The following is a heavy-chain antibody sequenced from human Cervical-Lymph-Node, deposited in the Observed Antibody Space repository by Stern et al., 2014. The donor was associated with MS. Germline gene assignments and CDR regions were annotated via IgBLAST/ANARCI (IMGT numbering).Heavy chain of an antibody. V-gene: IGHV5-51*01. J-gene: IGHJ6*02. CDR1: GYTFTTYW. Sequence: MQLVQSEAEVEKPGESLKISCQGSGYTFTTYWIAWVRQMPGKGLEWMGSIYPGDSDTKYSPSFRGQVTISADKSTSTAFLQWSSLKASDTGMYYCARHDYGGYVSYYYGLDVWAQGTTVTVSS. CDR3: ARHDYGGYVSYYYGLDV. D-gene: IGHD4-17*01. CDR2: IYPGDSDT.